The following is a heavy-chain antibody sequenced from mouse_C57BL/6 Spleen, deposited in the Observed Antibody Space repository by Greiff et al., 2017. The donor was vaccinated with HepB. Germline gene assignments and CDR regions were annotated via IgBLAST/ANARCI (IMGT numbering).Heavy chain of an antibody. D-gene: IGHD2-10*02. CDR3: ARGGYDPGYFDY. V-gene: IGHV1-53*01. J-gene: IGHJ2*01. CDR2: INPSNGGT. Sequence: VQLQQPGTELVKPGASVKLSCKASGYTFTSYWMHWVKQRPGQGLEWIGNINPSNGGTNYNEKFKGKATLTVDKSSSTAYMELRSLTSEDTAVYYCARGGYDPGYFDYWGQGTTLTVSS. CDR1: GYTFTSYW.